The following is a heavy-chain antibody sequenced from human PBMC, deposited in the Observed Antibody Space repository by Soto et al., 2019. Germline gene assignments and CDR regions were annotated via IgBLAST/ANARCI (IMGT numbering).Heavy chain of an antibody. Sequence: GASVKVSCKASGGTFSSYAISWVRQAPGQGREWMGGIIPIFGTANYAQKFQVRVTITADESTSTAYMELSSLRSEDTAVYYCATSRPDYGGYRVSVFDIWGQGTMVTVSS. V-gene: IGHV1-69*13. CDR3: ATSRPDYGGYRVSVFDI. CDR1: GGTFSSYA. J-gene: IGHJ3*02. D-gene: IGHD4-17*01. CDR2: IIPIFGTA.